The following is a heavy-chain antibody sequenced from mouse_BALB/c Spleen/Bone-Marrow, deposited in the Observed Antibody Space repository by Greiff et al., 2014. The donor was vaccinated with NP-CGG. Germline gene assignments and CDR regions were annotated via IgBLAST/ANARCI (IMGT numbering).Heavy chain of an antibody. CDR1: GYTFTSYW. CDR2: IYPGSGST. Sequence: LQQSGSELVRPGASVKLSCKASGYTFTSYWMHWVKQRPRQGLEWIGNIYPGSGSTNYDEKFKSKATLTVDTSSSTAYMQLSSLTSEDSAVYYCTRRRGNYYYFDYWGQGTTLTVSS. CDR3: TRRRGNYYYFDY. V-gene: IGHV1S22*01. J-gene: IGHJ2*01. D-gene: IGHD2-1*01.